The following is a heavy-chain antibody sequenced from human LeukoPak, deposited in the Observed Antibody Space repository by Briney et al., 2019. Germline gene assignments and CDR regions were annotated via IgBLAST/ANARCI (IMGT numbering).Heavy chain of an antibody. CDR1: GYTFTGYY. D-gene: IGHD3-22*01. CDR2: INPNSGGT. J-gene: IGHJ4*02. CDR3: AREYYLDSSGYFRAFDY. V-gene: IGHV1-2*06. Sequence: ASVKVSCKASGYTFTGYYMHWVRQAPGQGLEWMGRINPNSGGTNYAQKFQGRVTMTRDTSISTAYMELSRLRSDDTAVYFCAREYYLDSSGYFRAFDYWGQGTLVTVSS.